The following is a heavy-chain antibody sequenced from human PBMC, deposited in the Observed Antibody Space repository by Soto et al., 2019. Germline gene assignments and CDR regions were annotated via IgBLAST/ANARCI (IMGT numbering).Heavy chain of an antibody. CDR3: ARGLGGYGPGWFDP. CDR1: GGSISSGGYY. CDR2: IYYSGST. V-gene: IGHV4-31*03. J-gene: IGHJ5*02. D-gene: IGHD6-25*01. Sequence: QVQLQESGPGLVKPSQTLSLTCTVSGGSISSGGYYWSWIRQHPGKGLEWIGYIYYSGSTYYNPSLKSRFTKSVDTYKNQFSLKLSSVTAADTAVYYCARGLGGYGPGWFDPWGQGTLVTVSS.